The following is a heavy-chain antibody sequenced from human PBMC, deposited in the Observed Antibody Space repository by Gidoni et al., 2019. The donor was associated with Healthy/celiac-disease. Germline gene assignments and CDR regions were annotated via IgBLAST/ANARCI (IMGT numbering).Heavy chain of an antibody. CDR1: GTFSSYA. D-gene: IGHD2-15*01. CDR2: IIPIFGTA. V-gene: IGHV1-69*01. J-gene: IGHJ4*02. Sequence: GTFSSYAISWVRQAPGQGLEWMGGIIPIFGTANYAQKFQGRVTITADESTSTAYMELSSLRSEDTAVYYCARDPHLGGYRERSVAFDYWGQGTLVTVSS. CDR3: ARDPHLGGYRERSVAFDY.